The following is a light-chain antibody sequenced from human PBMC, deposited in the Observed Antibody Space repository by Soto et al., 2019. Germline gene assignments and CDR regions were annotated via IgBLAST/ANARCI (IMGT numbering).Light chain of an antibody. V-gene: IGKV1-5*03. J-gene: IGKJ3*01. CDR2: KAS. Sequence: DIQMTQSPSTLSASVGDRVTITCRASQSISSWLAWYQQKPGKAPKLLIYKASSLESGVPSRFSGSGSGTEFTLTISSLQPDDFATYYCQQYNSYSPLFTFGPGTKVDNK. CDR1: QSISSW. CDR3: QQYNSYSPLFT.